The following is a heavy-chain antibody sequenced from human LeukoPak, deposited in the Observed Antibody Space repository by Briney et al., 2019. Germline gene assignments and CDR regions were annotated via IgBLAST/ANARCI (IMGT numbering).Heavy chain of an antibody. CDR3: ARDPRGGFWSGYYFDY. J-gene: IGHJ4*02. D-gene: IGHD3-3*01. CDR2: INPSGGST. Sequence: GASAKVSCKASGYTFTSYYMHWVRQAPGQGLEWMGIINPSGGSTSYAQKFQGRVTMTRDTSTSTVYMELSSLRSEDTAVYYCARDPRGGFWSGYYFDYWGQGTLVTVSS. V-gene: IGHV1-46*01. CDR1: GYTFTSYY.